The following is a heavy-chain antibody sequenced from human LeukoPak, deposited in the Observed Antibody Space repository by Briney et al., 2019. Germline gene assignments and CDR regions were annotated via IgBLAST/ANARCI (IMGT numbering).Heavy chain of an antibody. CDR1: GGSIRSSSYY. CDR3: ASGPIVVPAATRSFDY. CDR2: IYYSGST. D-gene: IGHD2-2*01. Sequence: SETLSLTCTVSGGSIRSSSYYWGWIRQPPGKGLEWIGNIYYSGSTNYNPSLKSRVTISVDTSKNQFSLKLSSVTAADTAVYYCASGPIVVPAATRSFDYWGQGTLVTVSS. J-gene: IGHJ4*02. V-gene: IGHV4-39*07.